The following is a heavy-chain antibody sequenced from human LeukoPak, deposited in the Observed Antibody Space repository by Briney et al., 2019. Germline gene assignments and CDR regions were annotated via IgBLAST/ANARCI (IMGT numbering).Heavy chain of an antibody. D-gene: IGHD3-22*01. J-gene: IGHJ4*02. Sequence: SETLSLTCAVYVGSFSGYYWSGIRQPPAKGREGIGEINHSGSTNYNPSLKSRVTISVDTSKNQFSLKLSSVTAADTAVYYCARRRRLGRVDYWGQGTLVTVSS. CDR3: ARRRRLGRVDY. V-gene: IGHV4-34*01. CDR1: VGSFSGYY. CDR2: INHSGST.